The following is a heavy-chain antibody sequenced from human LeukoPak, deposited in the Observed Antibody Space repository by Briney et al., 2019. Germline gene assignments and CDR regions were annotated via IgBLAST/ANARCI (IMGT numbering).Heavy chain of an antibody. V-gene: IGHV3-23*01. J-gene: IGHJ4*02. D-gene: IGHD6-13*01. CDR2: ISGSGGGT. CDR1: GFTFSSYA. CDR3: AKAVIAAAGTRGYFDY. Sequence: PGGSLRLSCEASGFTFSSYAMNWVRQAPGKGLEWVSAISGSGGGTYNADSVKGRFTISGDNSKNTLYLQMNSLRAEDTAVYYCAKAVIAAAGTRGYFDYWGQGTLVTVSS.